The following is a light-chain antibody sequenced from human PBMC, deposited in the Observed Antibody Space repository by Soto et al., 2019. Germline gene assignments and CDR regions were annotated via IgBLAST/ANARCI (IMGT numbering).Light chain of an antibody. Sequence: EVVMTQSPATLSVSPGERATLSCRASQSVSTNLAWYQQKPGQAPRVLIYGASTRATAVPARFSGSGSGTEFTITISSLQPEDFAVYYCQQYNNWYTFGQGTKLEIK. CDR3: QQYNNWYT. J-gene: IGKJ2*01. V-gene: IGKV3-15*01. CDR1: QSVSTN. CDR2: GAS.